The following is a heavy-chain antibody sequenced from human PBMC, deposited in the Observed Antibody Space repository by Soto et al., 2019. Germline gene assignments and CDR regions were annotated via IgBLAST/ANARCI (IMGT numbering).Heavy chain of an antibody. V-gene: IGHV5-51*01. Sequence: GESLKISCKASGYTFNTFWIGWVRQTPEKGLEWMGIIYPGDSDTRYSPSFQGQVTMSADRSISTAYLQWSSLAASDTAIYYCARMGLKSEDFYYFMDVWGKGTTVTVSS. CDR3: ARMGLKSEDFYYFMDV. CDR1: GYTFNTFW. J-gene: IGHJ6*03. CDR2: IYPGDSDT.